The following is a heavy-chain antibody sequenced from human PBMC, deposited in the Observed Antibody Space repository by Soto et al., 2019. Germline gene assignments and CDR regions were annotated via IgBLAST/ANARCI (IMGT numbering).Heavy chain of an antibody. CDR2: IVPIDGST. J-gene: IGHJ4*02. V-gene: IGHV1-69*01. D-gene: IGHD3-3*01. CDR1: GGTISSFG. Sequence: QVQLVQSGAEVKKPGSSVKVSCTTSGGTISSFGMNWVRQAPGQGLEWMGGIVPIDGSTKYAEKFQGRVTITADASTSTVYMDLRSLRSEATAVYYCARSFTKSRRGGVAFDYWGQGTLLTVSP. CDR3: ARSFTKSRRGGVAFDY.